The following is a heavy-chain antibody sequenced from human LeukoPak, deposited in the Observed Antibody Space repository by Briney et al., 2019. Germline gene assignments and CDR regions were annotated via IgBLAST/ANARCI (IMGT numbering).Heavy chain of an antibody. CDR3: ARHNGMYYYYYGMDV. J-gene: IGHJ6*02. CDR1: GGSISSSSYY. CDR2: IYYSGST. V-gene: IGHV4-39*01. D-gene: IGHD1-14*01. Sequence: SETLSLTCTVSGGSISSSSYYWGWIRQPPGKGLEWIGGIYYSGSTYYNPSLKSRVTISVDTSENQFSLKLSSVTAADTAVYYCARHNGMYYYYYGMDVWGQGTTVTVSS.